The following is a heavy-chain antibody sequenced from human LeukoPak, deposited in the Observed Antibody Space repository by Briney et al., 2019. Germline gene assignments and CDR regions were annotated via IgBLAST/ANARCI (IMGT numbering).Heavy chain of an antibody. D-gene: IGHD3-22*01. Sequence: GESLKISCKGSGYSFTSYWIGWVRQMPGKGLEWMGIIYPGDSDTRYSPSFQGQVTISADKSTSTAYLQWSSLKASDTAMYYCATPFSSSGYYLVYWGQGTLVTVST. CDR3: ATPFSSSGYYLVY. V-gene: IGHV5-51*01. J-gene: IGHJ4*02. CDR2: IYPGDSDT. CDR1: GYSFTSYW.